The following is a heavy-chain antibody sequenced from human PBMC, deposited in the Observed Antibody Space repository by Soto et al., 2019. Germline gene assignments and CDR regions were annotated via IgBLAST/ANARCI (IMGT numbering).Heavy chain of an antibody. J-gene: IGHJ6*03. D-gene: IGHD2-15*01. CDR2: ISGSGGST. Sequence: GGSLRLSCAASGFTFSSYAMSWVRQAPGKGLEWVSAISGSGGSTYYADSVKGRFTISRDNSKNTLYLQMNSLRAEDTAVYYCAKAVVVADYYYYYMDVWGKGTTVTVSS. CDR3: AKAVVVADYYYYYMDV. CDR1: GFTFSSYA. V-gene: IGHV3-23*01.